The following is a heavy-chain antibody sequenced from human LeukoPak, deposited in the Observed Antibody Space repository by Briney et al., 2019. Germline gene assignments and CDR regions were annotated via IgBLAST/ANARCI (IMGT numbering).Heavy chain of an antibody. J-gene: IGHJ4*02. V-gene: IGHV3-30*04. Sequence: GGSLRLSCAASGFTFSSYAMHWVRQAPGKGLEWVAVISYDGSNKYYADSVKGRFTISRDNSKNTLYLQMNSLRAEDTAVYYCARVHGSSWWGPFDYWGQGTLVTVSS. CDR3: ARVHGSSWWGPFDY. CDR1: GFTFSSYA. CDR2: ISYDGSNK. D-gene: IGHD6-13*01.